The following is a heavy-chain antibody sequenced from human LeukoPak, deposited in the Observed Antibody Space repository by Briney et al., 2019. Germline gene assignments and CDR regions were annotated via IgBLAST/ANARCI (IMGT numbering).Heavy chain of an antibody. D-gene: IGHD1-1*01. J-gene: IGHJ4*02. CDR3: ATHWRGR. V-gene: IGHV3-7*03. CDR2: IKEDGSRR. Sequence: PGGSLRLSCTASGFSLSGYWMSWVRRAPGKGPEWLANIKEDGSRRYYSESVRGRFTISRDNSENSLYLQMNSLRAEDTAVYYCATHWRGRWGQGTLVTVSS. CDR1: GFSLSGYW.